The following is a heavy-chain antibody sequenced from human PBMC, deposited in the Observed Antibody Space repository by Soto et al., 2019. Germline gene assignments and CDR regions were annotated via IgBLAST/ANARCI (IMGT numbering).Heavy chain of an antibody. CDR3: AREAPYYYGSGRSYYFDY. J-gene: IGHJ4*02. V-gene: IGHV3-66*01. CDR2: IYSGGST. CDR1: GFTVSSNY. Sequence: EVQLVESGGGLVQPGGSLRLSCAASGFTVSSNYMSWVRQAPGKGLEWVSVIYSGGSTYYADSVKGRFTISRDNSKNTLYLQMNGLRAEDTAVYYCAREAPYYYGSGRSYYFDYWGQGTLVTVSS. D-gene: IGHD3-10*01.